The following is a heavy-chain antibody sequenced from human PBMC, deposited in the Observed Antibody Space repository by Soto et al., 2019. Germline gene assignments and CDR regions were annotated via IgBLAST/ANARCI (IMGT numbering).Heavy chain of an antibody. D-gene: IGHD2-15*01. CDR2: IWYDGSNK. V-gene: IGHV3-33*01. CDR3: ARGYCSGGSCYTPPLDI. J-gene: IGHJ3*02. Sequence: QVQLVESGGGVVQPGRSLRLSCAASGFTFSSYGMHWVRQAPGKGLERVAVIWYDGSNKYYADSVKGRFTISGDNSKNTLYLQMNSLRAEDTAVYYCARGYCSGGSCYTPPLDIWGQGTMVTVSS. CDR1: GFTFSSYG.